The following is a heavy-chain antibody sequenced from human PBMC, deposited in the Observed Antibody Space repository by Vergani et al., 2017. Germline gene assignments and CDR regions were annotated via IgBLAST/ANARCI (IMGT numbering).Heavy chain of an antibody. CDR2: ISSSSSYI. D-gene: IGHD2-8*01. J-gene: IGHJ6*02. CDR3: ARGEDIVLMVYARGGMDV. V-gene: IGHV3-11*06. CDR1: GFTFSDYY. Sequence: QVQLVESGGGLVKPGGSLRLSCAASGFTFSDYYMSWIRQAPGKGLEWVSYISSSSSYIYYADSVKGRFTISRDNAKNSLYLQMNSLRAEDTAVYYCARGEDIVLMVYARGGMDVWGQGTTVTVSS.